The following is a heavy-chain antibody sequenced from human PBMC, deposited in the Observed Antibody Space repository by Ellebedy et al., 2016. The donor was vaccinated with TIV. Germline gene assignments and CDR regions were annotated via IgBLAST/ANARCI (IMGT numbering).Heavy chain of an antibody. V-gene: IGHV3-7*01. D-gene: IGHD4-17*01. CDR2: IYQDGSEK. CDR3: ARRGSYGDYAVQINNWFDR. CDR1: GFSFRSYW. Sequence: GESLKISCVASGFSFRSYWMSWVRQAPGKGLEWVANIYQDGSEKYYVDSVKGRFTISRDNAKNSLYLQMNSLRVEDTDVYYCARRGSYGDYAVQINNWFDRWGQGSLVTVYS. J-gene: IGHJ5*02.